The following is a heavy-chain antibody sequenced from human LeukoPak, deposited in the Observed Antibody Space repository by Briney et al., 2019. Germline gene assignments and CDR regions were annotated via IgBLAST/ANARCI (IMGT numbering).Heavy chain of an antibody. CDR3: SRENGAFSHFGY. J-gene: IGHJ4*02. Sequence: SDSLSLTCGVSGGSISNTNWWGCVRQPPGQGLGWIGAISLTGLTHYNPSLESRVTVSLDKSKNHLSLNLTSVTAADTAVYYCSRENGAFSHFGYWGQGTLVTVLS. V-gene: IGHV4-4*02. D-gene: IGHD2-8*01. CDR1: GGSISNTNW. CDR2: ISLTGLT.